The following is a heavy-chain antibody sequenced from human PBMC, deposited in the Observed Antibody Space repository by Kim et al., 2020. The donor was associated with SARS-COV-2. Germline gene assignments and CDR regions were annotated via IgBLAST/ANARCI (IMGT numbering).Heavy chain of an antibody. CDR2: ISSSGSYI. Sequence: GGSLRLSCAASTFTFSDYTMNWVRQAPGKGLEWLSSISSSGSYIYYADLVKGRFTISRDNAKNSLYLQMNSLRAEDTAVYYCARGNYNNYIGLDSWGQGTLVTVSS. D-gene: IGHD4-4*01. CDR3: ARGNYNNYIGLDS. CDR1: TFTFSDYT. J-gene: IGHJ4*02. V-gene: IGHV3-21*01.